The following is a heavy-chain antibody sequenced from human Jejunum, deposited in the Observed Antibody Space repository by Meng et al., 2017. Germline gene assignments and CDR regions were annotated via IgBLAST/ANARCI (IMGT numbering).Heavy chain of an antibody. D-gene: IGHD2-15*01. CDR3: ARESADGGSFDF. J-gene: IGHJ4*02. CDR2: INPRTGGT. Sequence: QVQLVQSGAEVKKPGAAVTVSCKASGYSLYIHWVRLRPGEGLEWMGRINPRTGGTKSAQSFQGRVTMTRDTSTSTFSMDLSSLTTDDSAVYFCARESADGGSFDFWGQGTLVTVSS. V-gene: IGHV1-2*06. CDR1: GYSLY.